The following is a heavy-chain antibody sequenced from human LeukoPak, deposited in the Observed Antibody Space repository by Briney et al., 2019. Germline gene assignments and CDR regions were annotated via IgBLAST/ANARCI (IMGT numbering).Heavy chain of an antibody. Sequence: PSETLSLTCTVSGGSISSSSYYWGWIRQPPGKGLEWIGSIYYSGSTNYNPSLKSRVTISVDTSKNQFSLKLSSVTAADTAVYYCARGPIVVVPEPGTIFDYWGQGTLVTVSS. CDR1: GGSISSSSYY. J-gene: IGHJ4*02. CDR2: IYYSGST. V-gene: IGHV4-39*07. D-gene: IGHD2-2*01. CDR3: ARGPIVVVPEPGTIFDY.